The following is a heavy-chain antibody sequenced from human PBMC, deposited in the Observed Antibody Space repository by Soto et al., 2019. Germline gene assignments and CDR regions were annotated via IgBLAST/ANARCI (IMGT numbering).Heavy chain of an antibody. CDR3: ATSERDCSGGSCYSLDY. CDR2: IYYSGST. Sequence: PSETLSLTCTVSGGSISSYYWSWIRQPPGKGLEWIGYIYYSGSTNYNPSLKSRVTISVDTSKNQFSLKLSSVTAADTAVYYCATSERDCSGGSCYSLDYWGQGTLVTV. CDR1: GGSISSYY. D-gene: IGHD2-15*01. J-gene: IGHJ4*02. V-gene: IGHV4-59*01.